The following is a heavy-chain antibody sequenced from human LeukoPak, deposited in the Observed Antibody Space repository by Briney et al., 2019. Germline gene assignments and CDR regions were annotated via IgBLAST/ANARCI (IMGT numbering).Heavy chain of an antibody. CDR3: ARDKRYAFDN. CDR2: ISANSGDT. V-gene: IGHV1-18*01. CDR1: GYTFSSHG. J-gene: IGHJ4*02. Sequence: ASVKASCKTAGYTFSSHGISWVRQAPGQGLEWMGWISANSGDTKFAQKFQGRVTMTTETSTNTAYMELRSLRFDDTAIYYCARDKRYAFDNWGQGTLVSVSS. D-gene: IGHD3-9*01.